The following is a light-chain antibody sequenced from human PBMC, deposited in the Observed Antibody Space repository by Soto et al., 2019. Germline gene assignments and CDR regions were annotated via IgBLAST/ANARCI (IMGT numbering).Light chain of an antibody. CDR1: QSVSSSY. Sequence: EIVLTQSPGTLSLSPGERATLSCRASQSVSSSYLAWYQQKPGQAPRLLIYGASSRATGIPDRFSGSVSGTDLTLTISRVEPEDFAVYYCQQYGSSPTFGQGTKVEI. CDR3: QQYGSSPT. CDR2: GAS. V-gene: IGKV3-20*01. J-gene: IGKJ1*01.